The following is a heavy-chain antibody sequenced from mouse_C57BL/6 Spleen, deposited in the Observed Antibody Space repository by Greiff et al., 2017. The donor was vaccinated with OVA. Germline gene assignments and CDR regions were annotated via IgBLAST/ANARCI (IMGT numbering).Heavy chain of an antibody. J-gene: IGHJ4*01. CDR3: APLFNAMDY. Sequence: VQLQQPGAELVRPGTSVKLSCKASGYTFTSYWMHWVKQRPGQGLEWIGVIDPSDSYTNYNQKFKGKATLTVDTSSSTAYMQLSSLTSEDSAVYYCAPLFNAMDYWGQGTSVTVSS. CDR2: IDPSDSYT. V-gene: IGHV1-59*01. CDR1: GYTFTSYW. D-gene: IGHD6-5*01.